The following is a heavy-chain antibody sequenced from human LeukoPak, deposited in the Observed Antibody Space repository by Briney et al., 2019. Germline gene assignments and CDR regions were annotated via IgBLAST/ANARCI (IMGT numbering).Heavy chain of an antibody. CDR2: INPNSGDT. Sequence: ASVKVSCKASGYTFTSYGISWVRQAPGQGLEWMGRINPNSGDTNYAQNFQGRVTMTRDTSITTAYMELSSLTSDDTAVYFCARSAENCNNGVCFTDYYMDVWGKGTTVTVSS. CDR3: ARSAENCNNGVCFTDYYMDV. CDR1: GYTFTSYG. J-gene: IGHJ6*03. V-gene: IGHV1-2*06. D-gene: IGHD2-8*01.